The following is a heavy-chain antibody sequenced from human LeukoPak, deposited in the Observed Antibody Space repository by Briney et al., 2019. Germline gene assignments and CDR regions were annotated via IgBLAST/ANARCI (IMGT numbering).Heavy chain of an antibody. D-gene: IGHD6-13*01. Sequence: ASVKVSCKAFGYTFTSYGITWVRQAPGQGLEWMGWITGYNGDTNYAQKLQGRVTMTTDTSTSTAYMELRSLGSDDTAVYYCARSPLSSRWYMYYYGMDVWGQGTTVTVSS. J-gene: IGHJ6*02. CDR2: ITGYNGDT. CDR1: GYTFTSYG. V-gene: IGHV1-18*01. CDR3: ARSPLSSRWYMYYYGMDV.